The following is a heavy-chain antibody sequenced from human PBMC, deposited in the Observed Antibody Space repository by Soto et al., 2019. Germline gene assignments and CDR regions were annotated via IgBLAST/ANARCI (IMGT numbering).Heavy chain of an antibody. CDR1: GGSFSGYY. CDR3: ARHMTNYGMDV. Sequence: QVQLQQWGAGLLKPSETLSLTCAVYGGSFSGYYWSWIRQPPGKGLEWIGEINHSGSTNYNPSLKSRVTISVDTSKNQFSLKVSSVTAADPAVYYCARHMTNYGMDVWGQGTTVTVSS. V-gene: IGHV4-34*01. CDR2: INHSGST. J-gene: IGHJ6*02.